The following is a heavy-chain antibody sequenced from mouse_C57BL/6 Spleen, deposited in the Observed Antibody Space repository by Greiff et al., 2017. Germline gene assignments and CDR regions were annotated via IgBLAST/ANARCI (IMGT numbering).Heavy chain of an antibody. V-gene: IGHV5-17*01. CDR3: ARIGFDGYFPFAY. D-gene: IGHD2-3*01. CDR2: ISSGSSTI. J-gene: IGHJ3*01. CDR1: GFTFSDYG. Sequence: EVHLVESGGGLVKPGGSLKLSCAASGFTFSDYGMHWVRQAPEKGLEWVAYISSGSSTIYYADTVKGRFTISRDNAKNTLFLQMTSLRSEDTAMYYCARIGFDGYFPFAYWGQGTLVTVSA.